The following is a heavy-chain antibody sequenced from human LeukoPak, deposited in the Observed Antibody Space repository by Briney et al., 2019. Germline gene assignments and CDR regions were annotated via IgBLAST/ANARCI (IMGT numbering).Heavy chain of an antibody. CDR3: ARGEDSSSRWGKDVFDI. J-gene: IGHJ3*02. CDR2: TIPLFGTA. Sequence: SVKVSCKASGGTFGTYGLSWVRQAPGQGLEWMGGTIPLFGTANYAPDLQGRVTMTADKVLNVAYLELTSLRSEDTAVYYCARGEDSSSRWGKDVFDIWGLGTMVIVSS. D-gene: IGHD6-13*01. V-gene: IGHV1-69*06. CDR1: GGTFGTYG.